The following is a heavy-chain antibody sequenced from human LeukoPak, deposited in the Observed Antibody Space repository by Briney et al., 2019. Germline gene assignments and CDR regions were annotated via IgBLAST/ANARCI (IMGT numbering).Heavy chain of an antibody. J-gene: IGHJ4*02. CDR1: GGSFSGYS. D-gene: IGHD3-10*01. Sequence: PSETLSLTCAVYGGSFSGYSWNRIRQPPVKGLEWIGEINHSGGTNYNPSLKSRVTISVDTSKKQFSLKLSSVTAADTAVYYCARGVDYYGVWGQGTLVTASS. CDR2: INHSGGT. CDR3: ARGVDYYGV. V-gene: IGHV4-34*01.